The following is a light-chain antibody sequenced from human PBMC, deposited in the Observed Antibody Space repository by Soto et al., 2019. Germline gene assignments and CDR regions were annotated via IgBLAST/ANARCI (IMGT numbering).Light chain of an antibody. V-gene: IGKV1-39*01. Sequence: DIQMTQSPSFLSASVGDRVTITCRASLTIGDSLSWFQQKAGKPPTLLIYGASALQSGVPARFSGSGSGTDFTLTISNMQREDFATYYCLQTYNLPRTFGQGTKVEFK. CDR2: GAS. CDR1: LTIGDS. CDR3: LQTYNLPRT. J-gene: IGKJ1*01.